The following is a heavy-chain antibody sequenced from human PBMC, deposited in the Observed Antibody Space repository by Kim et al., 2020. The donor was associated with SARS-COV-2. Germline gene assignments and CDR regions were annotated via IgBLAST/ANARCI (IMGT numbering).Heavy chain of an antibody. J-gene: IGHJ4*02. D-gene: IGHD6-6*01. CDR3: ARDQYGNSYYFFYY. CDR1: GFTVSSNY. Sequence: GGSLRLSCAASGFTVSSNYMNWVRQAPGKGLEWGSITHSGGSASYAESVRGRFSIYRDSSKNTLYLQMNSLRAEDTAVYDCARDQYGNSYYFFYYWGQGT. CDR2: THSGGSA. V-gene: IGHV3-66*01.